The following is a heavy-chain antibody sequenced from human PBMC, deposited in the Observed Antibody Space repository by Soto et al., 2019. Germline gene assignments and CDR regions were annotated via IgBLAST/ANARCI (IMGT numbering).Heavy chain of an antibody. J-gene: IGHJ3*02. V-gene: IGHV1-69*13. CDR1: GGTFSSYA. Sequence: GASVKVSCKASGGTFSSYAISWVRQAPGQGLEWMGGIIPIFGTANYAQKFQGRVTITADESTSTAYMELSSLRSEDTAVYYCARAREQQLDDAFDIWGQGTMVTVSS. CDR2: IIPIFGTA. CDR3: ARAREQQLDDAFDI. D-gene: IGHD6-13*01.